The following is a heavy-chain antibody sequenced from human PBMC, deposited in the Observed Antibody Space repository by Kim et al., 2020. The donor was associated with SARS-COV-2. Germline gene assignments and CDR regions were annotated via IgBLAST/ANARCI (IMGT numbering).Heavy chain of an antibody. D-gene: IGHD3-9*01. J-gene: IGHJ4*02. CDR3: ARDRESGVLRYFGPTYYFDY. V-gene: IGHV3-48*02. CDR2: ISSSSSTI. Sequence: GGSLRLSCAASGFTFSSYSMNWVRQAPGKGLEWVSYISSSSSTIYYADSVKGRFTISRDNAKNSLYLQMNSLRDEDTAVYYCARDRESGVLRYFGPTYYFDYWGQGTLVTVSS. CDR1: GFTFSSYS.